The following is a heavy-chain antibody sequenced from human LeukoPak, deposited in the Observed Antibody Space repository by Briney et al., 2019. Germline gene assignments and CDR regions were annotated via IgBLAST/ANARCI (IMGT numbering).Heavy chain of an antibody. J-gene: IGHJ3*02. CDR2: VSTSGRST. CDR3: AKGLNGYGSGSYSHLDAFDI. D-gene: IGHD3-10*01. Sequence: GRCLRPSISAVGFTFSTYAMSCVCEAPRKKLWWVSTVSTSGRSTYYTDSVKGRFTISRDNSKSTLSLQMNSLRAEDTAVYYCAKGLNGYGSGSYSHLDAFDIWGQGTLVTVSS. V-gene: IGHV3-23*01. CDR1: GFTFSTYA.